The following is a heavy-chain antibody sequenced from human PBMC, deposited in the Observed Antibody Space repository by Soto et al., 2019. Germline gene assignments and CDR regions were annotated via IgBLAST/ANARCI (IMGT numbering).Heavy chain of an antibody. CDR3: AVKDCSGGSCYYGPFDI. V-gene: IGHV5-51*01. J-gene: IGHJ3*02. CDR2: IYPGDSDT. CDR1: GCSFTSYW. Sequence: GESLKISCKGSGCSFTSYWIGWVRQMPRKGLEWMGIIYPGDSDTRYSPSFQGQVTISADKSISTAYLQWSSLKASDTAMYYCAVKDCSGGSCYYGPFDIWGQGTMVTVSS. D-gene: IGHD2-15*01.